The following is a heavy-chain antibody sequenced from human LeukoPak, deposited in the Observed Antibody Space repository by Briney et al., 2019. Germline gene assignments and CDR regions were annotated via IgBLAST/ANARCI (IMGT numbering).Heavy chain of an antibody. CDR1: GGSTSSSSYY. CDR2: IYYSGST. V-gene: IGHV4-39*01. CDR3: ARHVSGSYRLGDLSLPHYFDY. J-gene: IGHJ4*02. D-gene: IGHD3-16*02. Sequence: SETLSLTCTVSGGSTSSSSYYWGWIRQPPGKGLEWIGSIYYSGSTYYNPSLKSRVTISVDTYKNQFSLKLSSVTAADTAVYYCARHVSGSYRLGDLSLPHYFDYWGQGPLVTVSS.